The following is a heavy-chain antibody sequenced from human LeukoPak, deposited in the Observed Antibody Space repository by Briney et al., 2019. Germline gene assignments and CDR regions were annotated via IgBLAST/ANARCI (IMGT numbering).Heavy chain of an antibody. CDR1: GFTFSSYG. CDR2: ISYDGSNK. CDR3: ARACPDIVVVPAATPNQIYYYGMDV. V-gene: IGHV3-30*03. Sequence: RGSLRLSCAASGFTFSSYGMHWVRQAPGKGLEWVAVISYDGSNKYYADSVKGRFTISRDNSKNTLYLQMNSLRAEDTAVYYCARACPDIVVVPAATPNQIYYYGMDVWSQGTTVTVSS. D-gene: IGHD2-2*01. J-gene: IGHJ6*02.